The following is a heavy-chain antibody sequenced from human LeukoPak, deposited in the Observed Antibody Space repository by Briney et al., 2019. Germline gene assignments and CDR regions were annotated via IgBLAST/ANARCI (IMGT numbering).Heavy chain of an antibody. D-gene: IGHD3-22*01. CDR1: GGSISSGGYY. V-gene: IGHV4-31*03. CDR2: IYYNGNT. CDR3: VRNFDSYNAFDI. J-gene: IGHJ3*02. Sequence: SETLSLTCTVSGGSISSGGYYWSWIRQHPGKGLERIGYIYYNGNTYYNPSLKSRLTISGDTSENQFSLKLSSVSAADTAVYYCVRNFDSYNAFDIWGQGTMVTVSS.